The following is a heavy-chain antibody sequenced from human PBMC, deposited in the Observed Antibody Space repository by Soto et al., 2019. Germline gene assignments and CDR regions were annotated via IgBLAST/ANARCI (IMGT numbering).Heavy chain of an antibody. J-gene: IGHJ4*02. CDR3: ATAPSGWYWYFDY. D-gene: IGHD6-19*01. Sequence: GGSLRLSCAASGFTFSSYAMSWVRQAPGKGLEWVSAISGSGGSTYYADSVKGRFTISRDNSKNTLYLQMNSLRAEDTAVYYCATAPSGWYWYFDYWGQGTLVTVSS. CDR2: ISGSGGST. CDR1: GFTFSSYA. V-gene: IGHV3-23*01.